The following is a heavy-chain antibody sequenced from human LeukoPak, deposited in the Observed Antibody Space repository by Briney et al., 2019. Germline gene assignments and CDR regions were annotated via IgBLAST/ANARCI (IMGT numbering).Heavy chain of an antibody. V-gene: IGHV3-48*02. D-gene: IGHD4-17*01. CDR3: ASAPLNGDYFDY. CDR2: ISSSSSTI. J-gene: IGHJ4*02. Sequence: GGSLRLSCAASGFTFSSCSMNWVRQAPGKGLEWVSYISSSSSTICYADSVKGRFTISRDNAKNSLYLQMNSLRDEDTAVYYCASAPLNGDYFDYWGQGTLVTVSS. CDR1: GFTFSSCS.